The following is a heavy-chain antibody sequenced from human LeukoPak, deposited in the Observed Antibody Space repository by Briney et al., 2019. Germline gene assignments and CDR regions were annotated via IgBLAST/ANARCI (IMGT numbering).Heavy chain of an antibody. J-gene: IGHJ5*02. D-gene: IGHD3-3*01. CDR1: GGSISSYY. CDR3: ARGSYDFWSGYYPHWFDP. CDR2: IYYSGST. Sequence: ASETLSLTCTVSGGSISSYYWSWIRQPPGKGLEWIGYIYYSGSTNYNPSLKSRVTISADTSKNQFSLKLSSVTAADTAVYYCARGSYDFWSGYYPHWFDPWGQGTLVTVSS. V-gene: IGHV4-59*12.